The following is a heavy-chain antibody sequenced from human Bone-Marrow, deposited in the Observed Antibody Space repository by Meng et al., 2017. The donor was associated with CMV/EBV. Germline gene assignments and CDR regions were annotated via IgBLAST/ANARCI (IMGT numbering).Heavy chain of an antibody. J-gene: IGHJ5*02. D-gene: IGHD3-3*01. CDR3: ARDFTAGYDFWSGQLNWFDP. V-gene: IGHV1-69*05. Sequence: SVKVSCKASGGTFSSYAISWVRQAPGQGLEWMGGIIPIFGTANYAQKFQGRVTITTDESTSTAYMELSSLRSEDTAVYYCARDFTAGYDFWSGQLNWFDPWGQRTLVAASS. CDR1: GGTFSSYA. CDR2: IIPIFGTA.